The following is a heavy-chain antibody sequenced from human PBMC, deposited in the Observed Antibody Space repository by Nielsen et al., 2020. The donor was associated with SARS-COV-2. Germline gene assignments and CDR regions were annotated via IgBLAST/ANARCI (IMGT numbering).Heavy chain of an antibody. CDR2: ISGSGSST. CDR1: GFTFSSYA. CDR3: ARARVVGATTAWWFDP. V-gene: IGHV3-23*01. J-gene: IGHJ5*02. Sequence: GESLKISCAASGFTFSSYAMNWVRQAPGKGLEWVSAISGSGSSTFYADSVKGRFTISRDNSKNTLYLQMNSLRAEDTAVYYCARARVVGATTAWWFDPWGQGTLVTVSS. D-gene: IGHD1-26*01.